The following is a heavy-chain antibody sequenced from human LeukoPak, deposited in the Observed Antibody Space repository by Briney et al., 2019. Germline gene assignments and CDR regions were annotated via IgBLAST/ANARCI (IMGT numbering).Heavy chain of an antibody. J-gene: IGHJ4*02. V-gene: IGHV3-21*01. CDR2: ISSSSSYI. CDR3: ARDSKLEGPVDY. D-gene: IGHD3-3*01. Sequence: PGGSLRLSCAASGFTFSSYSMNWVRQAPGKGLEWVSSISSSSSYIYYADSVKGRFTISRDNAKNSLYLQMNSLRAEDTAVYYCARDSKLEGPVDYWGQGTLVTVSS. CDR1: GFTFSSYS.